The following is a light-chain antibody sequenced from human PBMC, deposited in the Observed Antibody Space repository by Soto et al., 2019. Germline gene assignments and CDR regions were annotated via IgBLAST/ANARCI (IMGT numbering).Light chain of an antibody. J-gene: IGKJ4*01. CDR2: GAS. CDR3: QHYYERPLT. V-gene: IGKV3-15*01. Sequence: EIVMTQSPATLSVSPGERATLSCRASQSVSSNLAWYQQKPGQAPRLLIYGASTRATGIPARFSGSGSGTEFTITISSLQSEDFAVYFCQHYYERPLTFGGGTKVDIK. CDR1: QSVSSN.